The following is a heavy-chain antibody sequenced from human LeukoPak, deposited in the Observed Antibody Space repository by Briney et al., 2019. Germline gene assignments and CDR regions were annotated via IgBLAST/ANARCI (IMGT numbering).Heavy chain of an antibody. J-gene: IGHJ6*02. D-gene: IGHD1-1*01. V-gene: IGHV3-30*03. CDR2: ISHDGSNI. CDR1: GFTFYNYG. Sequence: GGSLRLSCAASGFTFYNYGMHWVRQAPGKGLEWVAVISHDGSNIHYGDSVKGRFTISRDNSKNTLYLQMNSLRAEDTAVYYCAREIRRSIGYYYGMDVWGQGTTVTVSS. CDR3: AREIRRSIGYYYGMDV.